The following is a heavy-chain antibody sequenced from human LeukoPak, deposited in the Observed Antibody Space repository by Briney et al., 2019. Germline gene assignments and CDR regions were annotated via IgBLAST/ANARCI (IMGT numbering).Heavy chain of an antibody. Sequence: ASVKVSCKASGGTFSTNPITWVRQAPGQGPEWMGRIVPIFGTTDHAHNFEGRVTITADKSTTTAYLELSSLRSDDTAVYYCATRSASAFLDYMDVWGEGTTVTVTS. CDR3: ATRSASAFLDYMDV. V-gene: IGHV1-69*06. CDR2: IVPIFGTT. CDR1: GGTFSTNP. J-gene: IGHJ6*03.